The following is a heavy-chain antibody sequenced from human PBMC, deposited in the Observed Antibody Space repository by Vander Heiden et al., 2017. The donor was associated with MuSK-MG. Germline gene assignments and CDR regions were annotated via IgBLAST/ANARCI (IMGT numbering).Heavy chain of an antibody. CDR3: ARGYKV. J-gene: IGHJ4*02. CDR2: IKQDGSET. Sequence: EVQLVESGGALVQPGGSLRLSCAASGFSFSDYWITWVRQAPGKGLEWVANIKQDGSETYYVDSVKGRFTVSRDNAKNSLYLQMNSLRAEDTAVYYCARGYKVWGQGTLVTVSS. V-gene: IGHV3-7*03. D-gene: IGHD3-10*01. CDR1: GFSFSDYW.